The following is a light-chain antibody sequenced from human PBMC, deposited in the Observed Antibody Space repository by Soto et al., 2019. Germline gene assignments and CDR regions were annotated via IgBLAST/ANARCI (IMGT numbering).Light chain of an antibody. CDR1: QSISNH. CDR2: GAS. V-gene: IGKV3-15*01. CDR3: QQYNGWPYT. Sequence: EIVMTQSPATLAVSPGESATLSCRASQSISNHLTWYQQKPGQPPTLLIYGASTRATGIPASFSGSGSGTEFTLTISNLQSEDFAIYYCQQYNGWPYTFGQGTKLEIK. J-gene: IGKJ2*01.